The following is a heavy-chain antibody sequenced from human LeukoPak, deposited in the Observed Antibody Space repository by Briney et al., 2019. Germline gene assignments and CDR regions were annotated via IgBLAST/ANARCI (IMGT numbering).Heavy chain of an antibody. CDR1: GFTFSDYY. V-gene: IGHV3-11*01. Sequence: PGGSLRLSCAASGFTFSDYYMSWIRQAPGKGLEWVSYISSSGSTIYYADSVKGRFTISRDNAKNSLYLQMNSLRAEDTAVYYCARDLRVGATLGSDPWGQGTLVTVSS. J-gene: IGHJ5*02. CDR3: ARDLRVGATLGSDP. CDR2: ISSSGSTI. D-gene: IGHD1-26*01.